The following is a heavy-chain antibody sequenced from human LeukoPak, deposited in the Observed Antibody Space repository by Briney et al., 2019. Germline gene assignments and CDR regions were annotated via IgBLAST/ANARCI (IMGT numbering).Heavy chain of an antibody. J-gene: IGHJ3*02. CDR1: GGSISSYY. Sequence: SETLSLTCTVSGGSISSYYWSWIRQPPGKGLEWIGYIYYSGSTNYNPSLKSRVTISVDTSKNQFSLKLSSVTAADTAVYYCARGGYCSSTSCYPDAFDIWGQGTMVTVSS. D-gene: IGHD2-2*01. CDR2: IYYSGST. V-gene: IGHV4-59*01. CDR3: ARGGYCSSTSCYPDAFDI.